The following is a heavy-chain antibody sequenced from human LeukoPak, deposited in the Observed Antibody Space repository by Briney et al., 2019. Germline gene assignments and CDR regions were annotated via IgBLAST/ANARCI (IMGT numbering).Heavy chain of an antibody. CDR3: ARDGEFSGSDYFDY. CDR2: INPKSGDT. D-gene: IGHD1-26*01. V-gene: IGHV1-2*02. Sequence: ASVKVSCKASGYTFSDYYMHWVRQAPGQGPEWMGWINPKSGDTKHAQKFQGRVTMTRDTSISTAYMELSSLRSDDTAVYYCARDGEFSGSDYFDYWGQGTLVTVSS. J-gene: IGHJ4*02. CDR1: GYTFSDYY.